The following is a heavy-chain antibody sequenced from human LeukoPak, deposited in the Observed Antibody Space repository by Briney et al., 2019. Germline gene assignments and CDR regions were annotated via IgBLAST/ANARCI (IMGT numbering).Heavy chain of an antibody. Sequence: PGGSLRLSCAASGFTFSSYAMHWVRQAPGKGLEWVAVISYDGSNKYYADSVKGRFTISRDNSKNTLYLQMNSLRAEDTAVYYCAKAQPGRAFDYWGQGTLVTVSS. J-gene: IGHJ4*02. V-gene: IGHV3-30-3*01. CDR2: ISYDGSNK. CDR3: AKAQPGRAFDY. CDR1: GFTFSSYA.